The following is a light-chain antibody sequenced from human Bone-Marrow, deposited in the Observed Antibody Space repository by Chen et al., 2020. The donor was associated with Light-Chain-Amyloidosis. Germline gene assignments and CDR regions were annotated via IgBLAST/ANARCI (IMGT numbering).Light chain of an antibody. Sequence: AIRMTQSPSSLSASTGDRVTITCRASQGISSYLAWYQQKPGKAPKLLIYAASTLQSGVPSRFSGSGSGTDFTLTISCLQSEEFATYYCQQYYSYPWTVGQGTKVEIK. J-gene: IGKJ1*01. CDR2: AAS. CDR3: QQYYSYPWT. CDR1: QGISSY. V-gene: IGKV1-8*01.